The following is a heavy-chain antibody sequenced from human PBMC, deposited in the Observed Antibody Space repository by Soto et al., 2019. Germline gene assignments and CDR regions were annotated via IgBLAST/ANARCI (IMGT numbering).Heavy chain of an antibody. D-gene: IGHD2-2*01. CDR3: AKEIGYCSSTSCYGPKAFDY. Sequence: EVQLVESGGGLVQPGRSLRLSCAASGFTFDDYAMHWVRRAPGKGLEWVSGISWNSGSIGYADSVKGRFTISRDNAKNSLYLQMNSLRAEDTALYYCAKEIGYCSSTSCYGPKAFDYWGQGTLVTVSS. V-gene: IGHV3-9*01. CDR2: ISWNSGSI. CDR1: GFTFDDYA. J-gene: IGHJ4*02.